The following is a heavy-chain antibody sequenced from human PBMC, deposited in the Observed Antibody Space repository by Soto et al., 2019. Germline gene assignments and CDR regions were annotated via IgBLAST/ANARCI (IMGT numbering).Heavy chain of an antibody. CDR2: ISWNSGSI. Sequence: GGSLRLSCAASGFTFDDYAMHWVRQAPGKGLEWVSGISWNSGSIGYADSVKGRFTISRDNAKNSLYLQMNSLRAEDTALYYCAKDSSRSSLDAFDIWGQGTMVTVSS. D-gene: IGHD6-6*01. J-gene: IGHJ3*02. CDR1: GFTFDDYA. V-gene: IGHV3-9*01. CDR3: AKDSSRSSLDAFDI.